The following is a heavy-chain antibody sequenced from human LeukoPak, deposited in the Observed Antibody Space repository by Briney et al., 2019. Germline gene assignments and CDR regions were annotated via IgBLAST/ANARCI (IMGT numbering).Heavy chain of an antibody. D-gene: IGHD2-21*01. CDR3: ARDVRGESWFDP. Sequence: SETLSLTCTVSGGSVSYYYWNWIRQPPGKGLEWIGYFYYSGSTNYNPSLKSRVTISVDTSKNQFSLKLSSVTAADTAVYYCARDVRGESWFDPWGQGTLVTVSS. V-gene: IGHV4-59*02. CDR1: GGSVSYYY. J-gene: IGHJ5*02. CDR2: FYYSGST.